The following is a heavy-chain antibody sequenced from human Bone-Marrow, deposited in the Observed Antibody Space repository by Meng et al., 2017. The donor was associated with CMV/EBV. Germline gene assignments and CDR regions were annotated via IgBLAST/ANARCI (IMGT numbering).Heavy chain of an antibody. D-gene: IGHD1-1*01. CDR1: GFSVSSYF. J-gene: IGHJ4*02. V-gene: IGHV3-53*01. CDR2: IRSDDST. Sequence: GESLKISCAVSGFSVSSYFMTSVRQAPGKGLEYVSFIRSDDSTNYAKTVQGRFTISRDNSKNTVFLLMNGLRAEDTALYYCARACRQVNNCYLDYWGQGTLVTVSS. CDR3: ARACRQVNNCYLDY.